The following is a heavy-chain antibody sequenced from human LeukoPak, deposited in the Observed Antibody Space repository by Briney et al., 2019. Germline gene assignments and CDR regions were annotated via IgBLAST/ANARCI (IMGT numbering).Heavy chain of an antibody. V-gene: IGHV1-2*02. D-gene: IGHD3-22*01. Sequence: AAVKVPFKSSGYPFTVYSLHWVRQAPRQGLEWMGWIHPDSGVTHYPQKFQGRVNMTRHTAITTAYLDLKRLTADDPDVYLCARDELYDSSGYPIDDSGQRRLVSVSS. CDR1: GYPFTVYS. CDR2: IHPDSGVT. J-gene: IGHJ4*02. CDR3: ARDELYDSSGYPIDD.